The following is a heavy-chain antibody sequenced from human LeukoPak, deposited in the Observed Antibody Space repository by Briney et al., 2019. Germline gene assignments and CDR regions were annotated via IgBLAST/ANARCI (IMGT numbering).Heavy chain of an antibody. CDR3: ARLAAMYSYDNTGYGFDI. Sequence: PSETLSLTCTVSGGSISSYCWSWIRQPPGKGLEWIGYIYYSGSTNYNPSLKSRVTISIDTSKNQFSLKLSSVTAADTAVYYCARLAAMYSYDNTGYGFDIWGQGTMVTVSS. D-gene: IGHD3-22*01. J-gene: IGHJ3*02. CDR1: GGSISSYC. V-gene: IGHV4-59*08. CDR2: IYYSGST.